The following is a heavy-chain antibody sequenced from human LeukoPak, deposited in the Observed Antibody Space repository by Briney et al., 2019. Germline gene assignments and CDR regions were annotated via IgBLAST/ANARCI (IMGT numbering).Heavy chain of an antibody. Sequence: GGSLRLSCAASGFTFSSYWMHWVRQAPGNGLVWVSRINSDGSSTSYADSVKGRFTISRDNAKNTLYRQMNSLRAEHTAVYYCARSLDSSGYYFGRWGQGTLVTVSS. CDR2: INSDGSST. CDR1: GFTFSSYW. V-gene: IGHV3-74*01. D-gene: IGHD3-22*01. CDR3: ARSLDSSGYYFGR. J-gene: IGHJ4*02.